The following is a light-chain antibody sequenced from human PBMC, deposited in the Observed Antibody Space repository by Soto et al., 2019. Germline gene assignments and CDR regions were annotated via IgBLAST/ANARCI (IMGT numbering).Light chain of an antibody. J-gene: IGLJ3*02. V-gene: IGLV6-57*02. CDR2: EDN. Sequence: NFMLTQPHSVSESPGKTVTISCTGSSASIASNYVQWYQQRPGSAPTTVIYEDNQRPSGVPDRFSGSIDSSSNSASLTISGLKTEDEADYYCQSYDSRVFGGGTKLTVL. CDR3: QSYDSRV. CDR1: SASIASNY.